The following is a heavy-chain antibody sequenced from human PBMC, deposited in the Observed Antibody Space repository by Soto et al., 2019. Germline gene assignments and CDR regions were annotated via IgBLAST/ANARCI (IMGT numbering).Heavy chain of an antibody. V-gene: IGHV3-30-3*01. CDR1: GFTFSSYA. D-gene: IGHD1-7*01. CDR2: ISYDGSNK. CDR3: ARTGTTTSPPTG. J-gene: IGHJ4*02. Sequence: PGGSLRLSCAASGFTFSSYAMHWVRQAPGKGLEWVAVISYDGSNKYYADSVKGRFTISRDNSKNTLYLQMNSLRAEDTAVYYCARTGTTTSPPTGWGQGTLVTVSS.